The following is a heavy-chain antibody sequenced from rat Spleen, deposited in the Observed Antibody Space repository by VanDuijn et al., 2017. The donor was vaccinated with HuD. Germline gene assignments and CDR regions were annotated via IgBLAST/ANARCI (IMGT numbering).Heavy chain of an antibody. Sequence: EVQLVESGGGLVQPGRSLKLSCAASGFSFSNYGMAWVRQTPTKGLEWVATISSEGRSSYYRDSVKGRFTISRDSAKSTLYLQMDSLQTEDTATYYCARTYRYKIDYWGQGVMVTVSS. CDR2: ISSEGRSS. CDR3: ARTYRYKIDY. D-gene: IGHD1-5*01. V-gene: IGHV5-29*01. CDR1: GFSFSNYG. J-gene: IGHJ2*01.